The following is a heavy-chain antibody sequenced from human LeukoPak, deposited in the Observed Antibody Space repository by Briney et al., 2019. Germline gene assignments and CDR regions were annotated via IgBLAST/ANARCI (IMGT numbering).Heavy chain of an antibody. V-gene: IGHV3-23*01. D-gene: IGHD3-10*01. J-gene: IGHJ4*02. Sequence: GGSLRLSCAASGFTFSSYAMSWVRQAPGKGLEWVSAISGSGGSTYYADSVKGRFTISRDNSKNTLYLQMNSLRAEDTAVYYCAKDTRRITMVRGVNFDYWAREPWSPSPQ. CDR3: AKDTRRITMVRGVNFDY. CDR2: ISGSGGST. CDR1: GFTFSSYA.